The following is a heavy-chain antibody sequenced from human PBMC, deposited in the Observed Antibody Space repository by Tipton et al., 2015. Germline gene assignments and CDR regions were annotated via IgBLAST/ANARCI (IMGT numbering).Heavy chain of an antibody. Sequence: SLRLSCAASRFTFTTYVMSWVRQAPGKGLEWVSSISASGVSTHYTDSVEGRFSISRDNSKNTLYLQMNSLKTEDTAVYYCSGDSSPSVGYFDSWGQGTLVTVSS. V-gene: IGHV3-23*01. CDR1: RFTFTTYV. CDR2: ISASGVST. D-gene: IGHD6-6*01. J-gene: IGHJ4*02. CDR3: SGDSSPSVGYFDS.